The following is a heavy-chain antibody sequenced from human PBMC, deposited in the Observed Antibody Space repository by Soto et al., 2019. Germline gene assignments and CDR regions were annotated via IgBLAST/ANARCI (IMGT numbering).Heavy chain of an antibody. CDR3: AKRTVGWYFDL. D-gene: IGHD4-17*01. CDR2: ISGSGGST. CDR1: GFTFSSYA. J-gene: IGHJ2*01. V-gene: IGHV3-23*01. Sequence: PGGSLSLSCAASGFTFSSYAMNWVRQAPGKGLEWVSVISGSGGSTYYADAVKGRFTISRDNSKNTLYLQMNSLRAEDTAVYYCAKRTVGWYFDLWGRGTLVTVPQ.